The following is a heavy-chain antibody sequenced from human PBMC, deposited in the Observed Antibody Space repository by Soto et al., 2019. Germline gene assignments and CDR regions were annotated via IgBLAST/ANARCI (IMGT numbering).Heavy chain of an antibody. CDR2: ISGTGGST. V-gene: IGHV3-23*01. D-gene: IGHD7-27*01. J-gene: IGHJ3*02. CDR1: GFTFNNYA. Sequence: GGSLRLSCAASGFTFNNYALNWVRQAPGKGLEWVSSISGTGGSTFYAGSAKGRFTISRDNSKNTLFLQMTSLRAEDTAVYYCGKGNSKWGTGDAFDIWGQGTTVTASS. CDR3: GKGNSKWGTGDAFDI.